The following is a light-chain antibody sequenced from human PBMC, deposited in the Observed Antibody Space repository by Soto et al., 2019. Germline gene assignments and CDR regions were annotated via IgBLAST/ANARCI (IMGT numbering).Light chain of an antibody. V-gene: IGKV3-11*01. Sequence: LSREEVYTSSFRASQSVSSYLAWYQQKPGQAPRLLIYDASNRAIGIRGRFSGSVCGTDFTLDLRSLAREDFAVYYCQPPSKRLNFAGGTKVDIK. J-gene: IGKJ4*01. CDR3: QPPSKRLN. CDR2: DAS. CDR1: QSVSSY.